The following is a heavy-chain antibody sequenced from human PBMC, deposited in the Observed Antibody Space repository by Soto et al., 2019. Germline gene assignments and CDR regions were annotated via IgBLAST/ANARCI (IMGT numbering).Heavy chain of an antibody. CDR2: INPNSGGT. V-gene: IGHV1-2*04. CDR3: ARVSAVAGHEFDY. Sequence: ASVKVSCKASGYTFTGYYMHWVRQAPGQGIEWMGWINPNSGGTNYAQKFQGWVTMTRDTSISTAYMELSRLRSDDTAVYYCARVSAVAGHEFDYWGQGTLVTVSS. CDR1: GYTFTGYY. J-gene: IGHJ4*02. D-gene: IGHD6-19*01.